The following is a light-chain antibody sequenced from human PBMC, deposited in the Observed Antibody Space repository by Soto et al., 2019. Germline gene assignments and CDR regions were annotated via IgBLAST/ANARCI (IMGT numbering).Light chain of an antibody. CDR1: ESVGGY. CDR2: GAT. Sequence: EIVLTQSPGALSLSPGERATLSCWASESVGGYLAWYQQKPGQAPRLLIYGATKRTSGTLDRFSGTGSETAFTLAISRLEPGDFAVYYCQQYVTSPAITFGQGTRLEIK. V-gene: IGKV3-20*01. J-gene: IGKJ5*01. CDR3: QQYVTSPAIT.